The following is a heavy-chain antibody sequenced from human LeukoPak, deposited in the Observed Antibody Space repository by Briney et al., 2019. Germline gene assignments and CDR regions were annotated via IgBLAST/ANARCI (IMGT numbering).Heavy chain of an antibody. CDR3: ARDQRGFDY. CDR1: GGSISSHY. D-gene: IGHD3-10*01. CDR2: IYYTGST. V-gene: IGHV4-59*11. J-gene: IGHJ4*02. Sequence: PSETLSLTCTVSGGSISSHYWSWIRRPPGRGLECLGYIYYTGSTNYNPSLKSRVTISVDTSQNQFSLNLNSVTAADTAVYYCARDQRGFDYWGQGTLVIVSS.